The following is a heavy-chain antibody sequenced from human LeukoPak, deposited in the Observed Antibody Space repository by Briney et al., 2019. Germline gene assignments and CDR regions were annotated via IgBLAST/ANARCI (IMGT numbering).Heavy chain of an antibody. CDR2: IYPGDSDT. CDR1: GYSFTSYW. Sequence: GGSLKISCEGSGYSFTSYWIGWVRQMPGKGLEWMGIIYPGDSDTRYSPSFQGQVTVSADKSISTAYLQWSSLKASDTAMYYCARREDQDHYDYWGQGTLVTVSS. CDR3: ARREDQDHYDY. V-gene: IGHV5-51*01. J-gene: IGHJ4*02.